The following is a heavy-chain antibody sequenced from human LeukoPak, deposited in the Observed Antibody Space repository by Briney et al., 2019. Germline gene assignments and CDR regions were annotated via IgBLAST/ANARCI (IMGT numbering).Heavy chain of an antibody. CDR2: IYYDGSNN. D-gene: IGHD1-14*01. Sequence: PGGSLRLSCAASGFTFNSFGIHWVRQAPGKGLEWVAVIYYDGSNNFYSDSVKGRFTISRDNSKNTLYLQMNSLRAEDTAVYYCAKERGPGGFDYWGQGTLVTVSS. CDR3: AKERGPGGFDY. V-gene: IGHV3-33*06. J-gene: IGHJ4*02. CDR1: GFTFNSFG.